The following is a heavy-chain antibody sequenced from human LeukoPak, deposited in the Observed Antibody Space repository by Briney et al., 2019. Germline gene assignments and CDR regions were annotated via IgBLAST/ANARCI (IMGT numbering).Heavy chain of an antibody. J-gene: IGHJ6*02. Sequence: GGSLRLSCAASGFTFSSYSMSWVRQAPGKGLEWVSVISGSGGSTYYADSVKGRFTISRDNSKNTLYLQMNSLRAEDTAVYYCAKLGSGSYYDYYYYGMDVWGQGTTVTVSS. V-gene: IGHV3-23*01. CDR3: AKLGSGSYYDYYYYGMDV. CDR1: GFTFSSYS. CDR2: ISGSGGST. D-gene: IGHD3-10*01.